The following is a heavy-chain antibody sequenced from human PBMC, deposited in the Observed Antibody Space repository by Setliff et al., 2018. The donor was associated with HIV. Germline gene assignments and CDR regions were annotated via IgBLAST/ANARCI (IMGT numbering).Heavy chain of an antibody. CDR1: GFTFSTYW. J-gene: IGHJ5*02. V-gene: IGHV3-7*05. D-gene: IGHD1-1*01. CDR3: ARVEELERGRWFDP. Sequence: GGSLRLSCAASGFTFSTYWMSWVRQAPGKGLEWVANIKQDGSEKNYMDSVKGRFTISRDNAKNSLYLQMNSLRVEDTAVYYCARVEELERGRWFDPWGQGTLVTVSS. CDR2: IKQDGSEK.